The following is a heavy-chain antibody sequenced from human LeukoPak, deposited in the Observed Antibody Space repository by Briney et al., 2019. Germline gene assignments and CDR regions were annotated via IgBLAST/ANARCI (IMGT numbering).Heavy chain of an antibody. CDR1: GDSVSRNGAT. V-gene: IGHV6-1*01. CDR3: ARGAPSYYGMDV. CDR2: TYYRSKWNN. J-gene: IGHJ6*02. Sequence: SQTLSLTCAISGDSVSRNGATWNWIRQSPSRDLEWLGRTYYRSKWNNDYAVSLESRITINPDTSKNQFSLQLNSVTPEDTAVYYCARGAPSYYGMDVWGQGTTVTVSS.